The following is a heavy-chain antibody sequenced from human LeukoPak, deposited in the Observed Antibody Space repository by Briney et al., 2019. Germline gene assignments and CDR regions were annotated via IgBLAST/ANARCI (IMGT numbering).Heavy chain of an antibody. J-gene: IGHJ6*02. CDR1: GFTFSSYA. CDR2: ISYDGSNK. D-gene: IGHD3-10*01. V-gene: IGHV3-30-3*01. CDR3: ARGSINYGSGSYYLQTPYYYYGMDV. Sequence: GGSLRLSCAASGFTFSSYAMHWVRQAPGKGLEWVAVISYDGSNKYYADSVKGRFTISRDNSKNTLYLQMNSLRAEDTAVYYCARGSINYGSGSYYLQTPYYYYGMDVWGQGTTVTVSS.